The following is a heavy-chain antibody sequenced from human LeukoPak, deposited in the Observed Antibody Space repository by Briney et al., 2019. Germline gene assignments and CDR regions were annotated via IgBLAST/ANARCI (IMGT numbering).Heavy chain of an antibody. D-gene: IGHD6-19*01. Sequence: GRSLRLCCAASGFTFSSYAMHWVRQAPGKGLEWVALISYDGSNQNYADSVRGRFTISRDNPKNTLYLQMNSLRAEDTAVYYCARANRPFHSSGWYKDYWGQGTLVTVSS. J-gene: IGHJ4*02. CDR3: ARANRPFHSSGWYKDY. CDR2: ISYDGSNQ. CDR1: GFTFSSYA. V-gene: IGHV3-30-3*01.